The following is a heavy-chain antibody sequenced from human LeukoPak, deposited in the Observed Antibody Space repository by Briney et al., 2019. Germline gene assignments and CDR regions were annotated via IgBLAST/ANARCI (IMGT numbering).Heavy chain of an antibody. J-gene: IGHJ6*03. CDR2: IYYSGST. CDR3: ARLDTGMNPWYYYYMDV. D-gene: IGHD5-18*01. V-gene: IGHV4-59*08. CDR1: GGSFSGYY. Sequence: RTSETLSLTCAVYGGSFSGYYWSWIRQPPGKGLEWIGYIYYSGSTNYNPSLKSRVTISVDTSKNQFSLKLSSVTVADTAIYYCARLDTGMNPWYYYYMDVWGKGTTVTVSS.